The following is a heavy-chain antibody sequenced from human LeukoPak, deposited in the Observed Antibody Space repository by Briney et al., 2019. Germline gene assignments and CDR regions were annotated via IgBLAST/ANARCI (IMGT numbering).Heavy chain of an antibody. CDR2: ISTSSSYI. D-gene: IGHD5-12*01. Sequence: PGGSLRLSCAASGFAFSSYTMNWVRQAPGKGLEWVSFISTSSSYIYYADSVKGRFTISRDNAKNSLYLQTNSLRAEDTAVYYCARVTNGGYDSGNFDYWGQGTLVTVSS. CDR3: ARVTNGGYDSGNFDY. V-gene: IGHV3-21*01. CDR1: GFAFSSYT. J-gene: IGHJ4*02.